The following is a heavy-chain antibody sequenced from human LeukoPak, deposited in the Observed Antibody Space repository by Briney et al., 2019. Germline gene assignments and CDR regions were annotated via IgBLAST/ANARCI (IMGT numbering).Heavy chain of an antibody. CDR1: GFTFSSYS. CDR3: ARVSGAAGSLHFDY. V-gene: IGHV3-21*01. J-gene: IGHJ4*02. Sequence: GGSLRLSCAASGFTFSSYSMNWVRQAPGKGLEWVSSISSSSSYIYYADSVKGRFTISRDNAKNSLYLQMNSLRAEDTAVYYCARVSGAAGSLHFDYWGQGTLVTVSS. CDR2: ISSSSSYI. D-gene: IGHD6-13*01.